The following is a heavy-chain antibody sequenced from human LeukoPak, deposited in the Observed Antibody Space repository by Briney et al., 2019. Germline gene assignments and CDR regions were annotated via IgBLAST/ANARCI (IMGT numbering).Heavy chain of an antibody. V-gene: IGHV3-66*01. CDR1: GFTVSSNY. D-gene: IGHD1-26*01. CDR2: IYSGGNT. CDR3: AGAGQDGSYYDY. J-gene: IGHJ4*02. Sequence: PGGSLRLSCAASGFTVSSNYMSWVRQPPGKGLEWVSLIYSGGNTYYADSVKGRFTVSRDNSKNTLYLQMSSLRAEDTAVYYCAGAGQDGSYYDYWGRGTLVTVSS.